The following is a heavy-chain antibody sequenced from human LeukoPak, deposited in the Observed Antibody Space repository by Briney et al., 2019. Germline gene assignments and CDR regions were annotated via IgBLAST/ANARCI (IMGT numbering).Heavy chain of an antibody. J-gene: IGHJ3*02. CDR1: GVTFSSYG. CDR2: LRGNGGST. V-gene: IGHV3-23*01. Sequence: GGSLRLSCAASGVTFSSYGMHWVRQAPGKGLEWVSSLRGNGGSTEYVDSVRGRFVISRDNSRSTLYLQMNSLRAEDTAVYYCAKSVTAAGTYAFDIWGQGTVVTVSS. CDR3: AKSVTAAGTYAFDI. D-gene: IGHD6-13*01.